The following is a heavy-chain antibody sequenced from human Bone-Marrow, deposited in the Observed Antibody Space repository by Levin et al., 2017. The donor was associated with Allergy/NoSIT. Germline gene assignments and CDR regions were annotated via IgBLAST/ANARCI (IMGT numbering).Heavy chain of an antibody. J-gene: IGHJ5*02. Sequence: GESLKISCAASGFTFSSFAMHWVRQAPGKGLEWVAVISFDGSNKYYADSVNGRFTISRDRSKNTLYLQMNSLREEDTAVDYGARGRGGMEGETTGVDPCGQGPLVTVSS. CDR2: ISFDGSNK. V-gene: IGHV3-30-3*01. CDR3: ARGRGGMEGETTGVDP. CDR1: GFTFSSFA. D-gene: IGHD3-16*01.